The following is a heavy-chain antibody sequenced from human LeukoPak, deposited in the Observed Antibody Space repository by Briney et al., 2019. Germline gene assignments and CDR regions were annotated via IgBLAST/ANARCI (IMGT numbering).Heavy chain of an antibody. CDR3: VRDMDV. D-gene: IGHD3-10*01. J-gene: IGHJ3*01. V-gene: IGHV3-7*05. CDR1: GFTFTSYW. CDR2: IKQDESEI. Sequence: PGGSLRLSCAASGFTFTSYWMTWVRQAPGKGLEWVANIKQDESEIYYVDSVKGRFTISRDNTKNSLYLQMNSLRVEDTALYYCVRDMDVWGQGTMVTVSS.